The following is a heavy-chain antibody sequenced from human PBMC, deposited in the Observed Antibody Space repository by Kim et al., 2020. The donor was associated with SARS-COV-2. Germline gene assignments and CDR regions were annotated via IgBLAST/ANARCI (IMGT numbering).Heavy chain of an antibody. CDR2: INTNTGNP. J-gene: IGHJ4*02. D-gene: IGHD3-16*02. V-gene: IGHV7-4-1*02. CDR3: ARAGKNYDYVWGSYRSLIDY. CDR1: GYTFTSYA. Sequence: ASVKFSCKASGYTFTSYAMNWVRQAPGQGLEWMGWINTNTGNPTYAQGFTGRFVFSLDTSVSTAYLQISSLKAEDTAVYYCARAGKNYDYVWGSYRSLIDYWGQGTLVTVSS.